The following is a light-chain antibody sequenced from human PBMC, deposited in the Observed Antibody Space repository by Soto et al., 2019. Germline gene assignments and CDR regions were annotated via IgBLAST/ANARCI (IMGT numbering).Light chain of an antibody. Sequence: QSALTQSPSASASLGASVKLTCTLSSGHSSYAIAWHQQQPEKGPRYLMKLNSDGSHSKGDGIPDRFSGSSSGAERYLTISSLQSEDEADYYCQTWGTGIQVFGTGTKV. CDR3: QTWGTGIQV. CDR1: SGHSSYA. CDR2: LNSDGSH. J-gene: IGLJ1*01. V-gene: IGLV4-69*01.